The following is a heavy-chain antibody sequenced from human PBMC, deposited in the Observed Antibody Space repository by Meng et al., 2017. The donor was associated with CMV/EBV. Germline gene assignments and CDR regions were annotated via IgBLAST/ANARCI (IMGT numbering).Heavy chain of an antibody. Sequence: ASVKVSCKASGYTFTSYGISWVRQAPGQGLEWMGWISAYNGNTNYAQKLQGRVTMTTDTSTSTAYMELRSLRSDDTAVYYCARHSEEFYDYVWGSYRVLGIFDYWGQGTLVTV. V-gene: IGHV1-18*01. J-gene: IGHJ4*02. CDR2: ISAYNGNT. CDR1: GYTFTSYG. D-gene: IGHD3-16*02. CDR3: ARHSEEFYDYVWGSYRVLGIFDY.